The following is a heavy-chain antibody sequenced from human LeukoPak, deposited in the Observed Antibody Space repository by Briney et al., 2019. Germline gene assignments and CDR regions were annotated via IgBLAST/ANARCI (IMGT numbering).Heavy chain of an antibody. D-gene: IGHD5-18*01. CDR2: IYYSGST. Sequence: SETLSLTCTVSGGSISSGDYYWSWIRQPPGKGLEWIGYIYYSGSTYYNPSLKSRVTISVDTSKNQFSLKLSSVAAADTAVYYCASRGYSHGYHPSIDYWGQGTLVTVSS. V-gene: IGHV4-30-4*08. J-gene: IGHJ4*02. CDR3: ASRGYSHGYHPSIDY. CDR1: GGSISSGDYY.